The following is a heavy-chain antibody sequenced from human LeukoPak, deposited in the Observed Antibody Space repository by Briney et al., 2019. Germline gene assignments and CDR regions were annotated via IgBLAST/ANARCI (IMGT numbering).Heavy chain of an antibody. V-gene: IGHV3-7*01. D-gene: IGHD6-19*01. J-gene: IGHJ5*02. CDR2: IKGDGSEK. CDR1: GFSITNYW. Sequence: PGGSPRLSCAVSGFSITNYWMTWVRQAPGKGLEWVANIKGDGSEKYYVDSVKGRFTISRGNDKNYLYLQMNSLRDEDTAVYYCVRQAGVSWGQGTLVTVSS. CDR3: VRQAGVS.